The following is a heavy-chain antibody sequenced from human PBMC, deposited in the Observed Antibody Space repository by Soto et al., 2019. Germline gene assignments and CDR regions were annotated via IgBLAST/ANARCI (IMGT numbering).Heavy chain of an antibody. J-gene: IGHJ4*02. D-gene: IGHD6-19*01. CDR2: IGGDGGSP. CDR1: RFTFSDYA. CDR3: ATHPVLSGWYNY. Sequence: GSLRLSCAASRFTFSDYAMSWVRQAPGKGLEWVSVIGGDGGSPYYADSVKGRFTVSRDNSKNTLYLQMDSLRAEDTAVYYCATHPVLSGWYNYWGQGTLVTAPQ. V-gene: IGHV3-23*01.